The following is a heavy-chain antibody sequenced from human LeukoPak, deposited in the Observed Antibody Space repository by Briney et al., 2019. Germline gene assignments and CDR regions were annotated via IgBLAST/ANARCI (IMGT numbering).Heavy chain of an antibody. CDR2: MNPNSGNT. J-gene: IGHJ5*02. CDR3: ARGGYCSSTSCQYNWFDP. CDR1: GYTFTSYD. Sequence: ASVKVSCKASGYTFTSYDINWVRQATGQGLEWMGWMNPNSGNTGYAQKYQGRVTITRNTSISTAYMELSSLRSEDTAVYYCARGGYCSSTSCQYNWFDPWGQGTLVTVSS. D-gene: IGHD2-2*01. V-gene: IGHV1-8*03.